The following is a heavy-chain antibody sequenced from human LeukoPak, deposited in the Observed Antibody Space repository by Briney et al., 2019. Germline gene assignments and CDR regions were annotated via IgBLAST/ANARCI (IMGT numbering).Heavy chain of an antibody. J-gene: IGHJ4*02. Sequence: GGSLRLSCSASGFSFSSYPMHWVRQAPGKGLEYVSAISDNGGHTYYADSVKGRFTISRDNAKNTLYLQMSSLRAEDTAVYYCARDRGPRTGFMVREAYDYWGQGTLVTVSS. D-gene: IGHD3-10*01. CDR3: ARDRGPRTGFMVREAYDY. CDR2: ISDNGGHT. V-gene: IGHV3-64*04. CDR1: GFSFSSYP.